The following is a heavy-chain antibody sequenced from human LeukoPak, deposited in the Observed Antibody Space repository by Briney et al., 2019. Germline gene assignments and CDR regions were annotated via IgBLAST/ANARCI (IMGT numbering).Heavy chain of an antibody. J-gene: IGHJ4*02. CDR2: ISSSSSYI. D-gene: IGHD6-13*01. Sequence: GGSLRLSCAASGFTFSSYSMNWVRQAPGKWLELVSSISSSSSYIYYADSVKGRFTISRDNAKNSLYLQMNSLRAEDTAVYYCARSWLLAAAGTYDYWGQGTLVTVSS. CDR1: GFTFSSYS. V-gene: IGHV3-21*01. CDR3: ARSWLLAAAGTYDY.